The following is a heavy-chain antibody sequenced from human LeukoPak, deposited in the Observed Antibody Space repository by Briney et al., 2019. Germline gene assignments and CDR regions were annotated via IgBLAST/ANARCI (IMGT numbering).Heavy chain of an antibody. CDR1: GGSITSSGYY. V-gene: IGHV4-39*07. CDR2: AYYSGSN. Sequence: SETLSLTCTVSGGSITSSGYYWGWIRQPPGKGLEWIGCAYYSGSNYYNPSLKSRVTISVDTSKKQFSLKLSSVTAADTAVYYCARGTWSYGSGSSYFDYWGQGTLVTVSS. D-gene: IGHD3-10*01. J-gene: IGHJ4*02. CDR3: ARGTWSYGSGSSYFDY.